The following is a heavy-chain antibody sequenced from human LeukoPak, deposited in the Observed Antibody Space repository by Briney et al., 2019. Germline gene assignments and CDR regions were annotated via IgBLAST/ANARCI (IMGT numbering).Heavy chain of an antibody. D-gene: IGHD2-21*02. CDR1: GFTVNNNY. V-gene: IGHV3-53*01. CDR3: AREVATGFSCFDY. CDR2: IYSGDST. J-gene: IGHJ4*02. Sequence: GGSLRLSCAASGFTVNNNYMNWVRQAPGKGLEWVSLIYSGDSTYYADSVKGRFIISRDNSKNTLYLQMNSLRAEDTAVYYCAREVATGFSCFDYWGQGTLVTVSS.